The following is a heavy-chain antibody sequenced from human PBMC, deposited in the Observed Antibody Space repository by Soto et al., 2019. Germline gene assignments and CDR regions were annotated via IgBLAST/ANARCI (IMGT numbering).Heavy chain of an antibody. Sequence: SETLSLTCTVSGASISGYYWSWIRKSAEKGLEWIGRIYATGTTDYNPSLKSRVMMSVDTSKKQFSLKLRSVTAADTAVYYCVRDGTKTLRDWFDPWGQGISVTVSS. CDR1: GASISGYY. D-gene: IGHD1-1*01. J-gene: IGHJ5*02. V-gene: IGHV4-4*07. CDR2: IYATGTT. CDR3: VRDGTKTLRDWFDP.